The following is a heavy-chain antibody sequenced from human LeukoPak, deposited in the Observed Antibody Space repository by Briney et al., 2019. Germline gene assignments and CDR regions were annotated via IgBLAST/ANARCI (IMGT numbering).Heavy chain of an antibody. CDR2: IDWDDDK. J-gene: IGHJ4*02. CDR1: GFSLRTRGMC. CDR3: ARINMITFGGVIIDY. V-gene: IGHV2-70*11. Sequence: ASGPALVKPTPTLTLTCTFSGFSLRTRGMCVSWIRQPPGKALEWLSRIDWDDDKYYSTFLKTRLTISKDTSKNQVVLTMTNMDPVDTATYYCARINMITFGGVIIDYWGQGTLVTVSS. D-gene: IGHD3-16*02.